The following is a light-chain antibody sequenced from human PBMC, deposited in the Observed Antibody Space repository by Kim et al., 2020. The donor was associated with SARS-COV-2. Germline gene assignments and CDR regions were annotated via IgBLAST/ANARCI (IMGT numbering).Light chain of an antibody. V-gene: IGLV3-21*04. J-gene: IGLJ3*02. CDR2: YNT. CDR1: NIGTYN. CDR3: QVWGPASSHPV. Sequence: SYELTQPPSLSVAPGETATITCAGDNIGTYNVQWYQQKPGQAPVLVIHYNTGRPSDIPERFSGATSQNTATLTISRVEAGDGADYFCQVWGPASSHPVFGGGTKVTVL.